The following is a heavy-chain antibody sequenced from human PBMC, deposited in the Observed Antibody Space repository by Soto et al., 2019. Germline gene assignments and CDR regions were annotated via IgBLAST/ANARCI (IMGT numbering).Heavy chain of an antibody. J-gene: IGHJ6*02. Sequence: ALRLSCAASGFTFSSYGMHWVRQAPGKGLEWVAAIWYDGSNKYYADSVKGRFTISRDNSKNTLYLQMNSLRAEDTAVYYCARVGSLDPYSSSRYGAWERDYYGMDVRGQGTTVTVSS. CDR1: GFTFSSYG. CDR2: IWYDGSNK. D-gene: IGHD6-13*01. V-gene: IGHV3-33*01. CDR3: ARVGSLDPYSSSRYGAWERDYYGMDV.